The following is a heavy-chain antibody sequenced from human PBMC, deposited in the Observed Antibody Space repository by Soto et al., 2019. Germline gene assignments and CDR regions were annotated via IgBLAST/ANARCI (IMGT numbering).Heavy chain of an antibody. CDR2: ISAYNGNT. CDR3: ARDLVGIVVVTAIFQSDYYYGMDV. Sequence: ASVKVSCKASGYTFTSYGISWVRQAPGQGLEWMGWISAYNGNTNYAQKLQGRVTMTADTSTSTAYMELRSLRSDDTAVYYCARDLVGIVVVTAIFQSDYYYGMDVWGQGTTVTVSS. J-gene: IGHJ6*02. D-gene: IGHD2-21*02. V-gene: IGHV1-18*04. CDR1: GYTFTSYG.